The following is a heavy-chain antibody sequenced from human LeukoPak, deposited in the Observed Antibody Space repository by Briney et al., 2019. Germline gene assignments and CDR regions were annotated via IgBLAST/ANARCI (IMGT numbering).Heavy chain of an antibody. CDR2: IYHSGST. Sequence: SETLSLTCTVSGGSISSYYWSWIRQPPGKGLEWIGYIYHSGSTYYNPSLKSRVTISVDRSKNQFSLKLSSVTAADTAVYYCARATYYYDSSGYNDAFDIWGQGTMVTVSS. J-gene: IGHJ3*02. CDR3: ARATYYYDSSGYNDAFDI. D-gene: IGHD3-22*01. CDR1: GGSISSYY. V-gene: IGHV4-59*12.